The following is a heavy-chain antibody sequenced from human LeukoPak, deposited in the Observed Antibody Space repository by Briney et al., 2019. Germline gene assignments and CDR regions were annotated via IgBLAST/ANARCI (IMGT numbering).Heavy chain of an antibody. V-gene: IGHV4-59*08. CDR3: ARVGADFDY. CDR1: GGSISSYY. CDR2: IYYSGST. J-gene: IGHJ4*02. D-gene: IGHD1-26*01. Sequence: SETLSLTCTVSGGSISSYYWSWIRQPPGKGLEWIGYIYYSGSTNYNPSLKSRVTISVDTSKSQFSLKLSSVTAADTAVYYCARVGADFDYWGQGTLVTVSS.